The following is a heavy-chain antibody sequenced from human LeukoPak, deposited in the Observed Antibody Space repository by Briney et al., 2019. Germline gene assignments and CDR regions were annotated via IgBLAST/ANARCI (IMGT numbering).Heavy chain of an antibody. CDR2: ISAYNGNT. V-gene: IGHV1-18*01. CDR3: ARDIVVVPAAPRPNYYYYGMDV. Sequence: ASVKVPCKASGYAFTSYGISWVRQAPGQGLEWMGWISAYNGNTNYAQKLQGRVTMTTDTSTSTAYMELRSLRSDDTAVYYCARDIVVVPAAPRPNYYYYGMDVWGQGTTVTVSS. J-gene: IGHJ6*02. D-gene: IGHD2-2*01. CDR1: GYAFTSYG.